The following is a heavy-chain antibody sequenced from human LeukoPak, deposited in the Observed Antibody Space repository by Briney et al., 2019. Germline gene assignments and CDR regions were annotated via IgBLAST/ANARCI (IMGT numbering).Heavy chain of an antibody. CDR2: IYYSGST. CDR1: GGSISSYY. V-gene: IGHV4-59*01. Sequence: SETLSLTCTVSGGSISSYYWSWIRQPPGKGLEWIGYIYYSGSTNYNPSLKSRVTISVHTSKNQFSLKLSSVTAADTAVYYCATGDYYGSGSSNYWGQGTLVTVSS. J-gene: IGHJ4*02. D-gene: IGHD3-10*01. CDR3: ATGDYYGSGSSNY.